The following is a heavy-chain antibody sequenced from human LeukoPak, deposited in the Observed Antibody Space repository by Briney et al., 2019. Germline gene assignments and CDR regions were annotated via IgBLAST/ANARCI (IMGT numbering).Heavy chain of an antibody. V-gene: IGHV4-34*01. D-gene: IGHD3-22*01. CDR2: INHSGST. CDR3: ARSRGTYYYDSSGYYLDY. Sequence: PSETLSLTCAVYGGSFSGYYWSWIRQPPGKGLEWIGEINHSGSTNYNPSLKSRVTISVDTSKNQFSLKLSSVTAADTAVYYCARSRGTYYYDSSGYYLDYWGQGTLVTVSS. J-gene: IGHJ4*02. CDR1: GGSFSGYY.